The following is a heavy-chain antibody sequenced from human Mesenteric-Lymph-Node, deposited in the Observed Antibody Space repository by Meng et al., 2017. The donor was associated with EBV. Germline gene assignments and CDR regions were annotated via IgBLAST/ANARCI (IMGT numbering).Heavy chain of an antibody. CDR1: GYTFTRYN. J-gene: IGHJ4*02. Sequence: QVQLVQSGXELKKXXXSVKVSCKASGYTFTRYNMHWVRQAPGQGLEWMGIINPSGGSTKYAQKSQGRVTMTRDTSTNTVYMELSSLRSEDTAVYYCARQDIMASALLDYWGQGTLVTVSS. CDR3: ARQDIMASALLDY. CDR2: INPSGGST. D-gene: IGHD5-12*01. V-gene: IGHV1-46*01.